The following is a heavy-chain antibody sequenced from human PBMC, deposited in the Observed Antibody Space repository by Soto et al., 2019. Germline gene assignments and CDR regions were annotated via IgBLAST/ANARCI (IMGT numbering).Heavy chain of an antibody. J-gene: IGHJ4*02. Sequence: PGESLKISCKGSGYSFTSYWISWVRQMPGKGLEWMGRIDPSDSYTNYSPSFQGHVTISADKSISTAYLQWSSLKASDTAMYYCARHNRRGYSGYDSLGRFDYWGQGTLVTAPQ. CDR1: GYSFTSYW. D-gene: IGHD5-12*01. CDR3: ARHNRRGYSGYDSLGRFDY. V-gene: IGHV5-10-1*01. CDR2: IDPSDSYT.